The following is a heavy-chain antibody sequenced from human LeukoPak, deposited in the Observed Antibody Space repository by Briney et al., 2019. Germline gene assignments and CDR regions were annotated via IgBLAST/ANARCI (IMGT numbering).Heavy chain of an antibody. CDR2: INHSGST. CDR3: ARFRKLGYCSSTSCYPYYYGMDV. Sequence: SETLSLTCAVYGGSFSGYYWSWIRQPPGKGLEWIGEINHSGSTNYNPCLKSRVTISVDTSKNQFSLKLSSVTAADTAVYYCARFRKLGYCSSTSCYPYYYGMDVWGQGTTVTVSS. CDR1: GGSFSGYY. J-gene: IGHJ6*02. V-gene: IGHV4-34*01. D-gene: IGHD2-2*01.